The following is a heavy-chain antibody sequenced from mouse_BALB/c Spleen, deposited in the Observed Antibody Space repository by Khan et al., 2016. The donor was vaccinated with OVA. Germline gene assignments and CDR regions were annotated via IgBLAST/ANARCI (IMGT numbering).Heavy chain of an antibody. CDR2: IYPGDGDT. J-gene: IGHJ3*01. Sequence: QVQLQQSGAELVRPGSSVKISCKASGYAFSGYWMNWVKQGPGQALEWIGQIYPGDGDTKYNGTFKGKATLTADKSSSTAYMQLSSLTSEDSAVYVCARGELGFAYWGQGTLVTVSA. CDR3: ARGELGFAY. CDR1: GYAFSGYW. V-gene: IGHV1-80*01. D-gene: IGHD4-1*01.